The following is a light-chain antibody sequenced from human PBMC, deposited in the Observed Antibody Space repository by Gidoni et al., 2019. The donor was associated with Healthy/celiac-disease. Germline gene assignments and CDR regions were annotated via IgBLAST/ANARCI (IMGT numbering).Light chain of an antibody. CDR2: AAS. Sequence: DIQMTQSPSSLSASVGDRVTITCRASQSISSYLNWYQQKPGKDPKLLIYAASSLQSGVPSRFSGSGSGTDVTLTISSLQPEDFATDYCQQSYSTLSRTFGQGTKLEIK. CDR1: QSISSY. J-gene: IGKJ2*01. V-gene: IGKV1-39*01. CDR3: QQSYSTLSRT.